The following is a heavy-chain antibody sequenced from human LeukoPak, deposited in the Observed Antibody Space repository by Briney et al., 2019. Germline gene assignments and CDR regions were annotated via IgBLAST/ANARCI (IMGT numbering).Heavy chain of an antibody. Sequence: ASVKVSCKASGYTFTGYYMHWVRQAPGQGLEWIGWINPNSGGTNYAQKFQGRVTMTRDTSISTAYMELSRLRSDDTAVYYCARGLPYYGSGSTMSFDIWGQGTMVTVSS. D-gene: IGHD3-10*01. CDR2: INPNSGGT. J-gene: IGHJ3*02. V-gene: IGHV1-2*02. CDR1: GYTFTGYY. CDR3: ARGLPYYGSGSTMSFDI.